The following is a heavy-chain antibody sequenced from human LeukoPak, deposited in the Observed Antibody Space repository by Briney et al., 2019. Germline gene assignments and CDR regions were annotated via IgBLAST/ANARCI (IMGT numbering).Heavy chain of an antibody. CDR3: ARVAAAGNDY. CDR1: GGSISSYY. D-gene: IGHD6-13*01. J-gene: IGHJ4*02. CDR2: IYYSGST. Sequence: SETLTLTCTVSGGSISSYYWSWIRQPPGKGLEWIGYIYYSGSTNYNPSLKSRVTISVDTSKNQFSLKLSSVTAADTAVYYCARVAAAGNDYWGQGTLVTVSS. V-gene: IGHV4-59*01.